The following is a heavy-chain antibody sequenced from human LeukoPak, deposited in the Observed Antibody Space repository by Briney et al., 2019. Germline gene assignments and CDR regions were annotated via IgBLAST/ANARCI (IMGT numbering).Heavy chain of an antibody. CDR3: AIGTAGITPPGGLDI. J-gene: IGHJ3*02. Sequence: GGSLRLSCAASGFTFSTYSMNWVRQAPGKGLEWVSSISSSSSYIFYADSVKGRFTISRDNSKNTLYLQMNSLRAEDTAVYYCAIGTAGITPPGGLDIWGQGTMVTVSS. CDR2: ISSSSSYI. D-gene: IGHD3-10*01. CDR1: GFTFSTYS. V-gene: IGHV3-21*04.